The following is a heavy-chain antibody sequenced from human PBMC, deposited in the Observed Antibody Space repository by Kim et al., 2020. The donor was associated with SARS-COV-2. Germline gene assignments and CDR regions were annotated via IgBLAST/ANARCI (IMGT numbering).Heavy chain of an antibody. CDR2: ISGDGGST. V-gene: IGHV3-43*02. CDR3: AKDIRDSAAGSPRGTYYYYGMDV. J-gene: IGHJ6*02. Sequence: GGSLRLSCAASGFTFDDYAMHWVRQAPGKGLEWVSLISGDGGSTYYADSVKGRFTISRDNSKNSLYLQMNSLRTEDTALYYCAKDIRDSAAGSPRGTYYYYGMDVWGQGTTVTVSS. CDR1: GFTFDDYA. D-gene: IGHD6-13*01.